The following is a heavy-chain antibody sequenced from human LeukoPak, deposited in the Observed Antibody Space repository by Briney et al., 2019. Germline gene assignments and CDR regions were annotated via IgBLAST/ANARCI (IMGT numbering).Heavy chain of an antibody. CDR3: ARGGTSYGDYAYAGAFDI. D-gene: IGHD4-17*01. CDR2: IYTSGST. Sequence: PSETLSLTCTVSGGFISSYYWSWIRQPAGKGLECIGRIYTSGSTNYNPSLKSRVTMSLDTSKNQFSLKLSSVTAADTAVYYCARGGTSYGDYAYAGAFDIWGQGTMVTVSS. V-gene: IGHV4-4*07. J-gene: IGHJ3*02. CDR1: GGFISSYY.